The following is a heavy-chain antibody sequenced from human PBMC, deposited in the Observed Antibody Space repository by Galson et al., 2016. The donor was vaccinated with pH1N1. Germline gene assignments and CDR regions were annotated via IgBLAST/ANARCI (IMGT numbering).Heavy chain of an antibody. CDR3: AKGTLPDYYDY. Sequence: SVKVSCKASGYMFSTYGINWVRQAPGQGPEWVALITDYSGNTIYAQKFKARITITIDKSTNTVYLHLRSLRFDDTAVYYCAKGTLPDYYDYWGQGTLVTVSS. CDR1: GYMFSTYG. J-gene: IGHJ4*02. CDR2: ITDYSGNT. D-gene: IGHD3-9*01. V-gene: IGHV1-18*01.